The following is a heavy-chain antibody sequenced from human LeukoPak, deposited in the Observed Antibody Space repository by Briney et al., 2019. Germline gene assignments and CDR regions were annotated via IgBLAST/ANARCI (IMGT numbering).Heavy chain of an antibody. CDR3: ARVRSGSSAGNYGMDV. J-gene: IGHJ6*02. D-gene: IGHD1-26*01. CDR2: ISSSSNYI. CDR1: GFTFSTYS. Sequence: GGSLRLSCAASGFTFSTYSMNWVRQAPGKGLEWVSSISSSSNYIYYADSVKGRFTISRDNAKNSLYLQMNSLRAEDTAVYYCARVRSGSSAGNYGMDVWGQGTTVTVSS. V-gene: IGHV3-21*01.